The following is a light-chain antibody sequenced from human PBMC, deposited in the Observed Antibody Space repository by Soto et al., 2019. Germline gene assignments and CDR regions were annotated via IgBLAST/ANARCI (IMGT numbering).Light chain of an antibody. CDR1: ISDVADYHY. CDR3: GSYTSRSTIPFA. J-gene: IGLJ1*01. Sequence: QSALTQPDSVSGSPGQSITISCTGTISDVADYHYVSWYQQHPGKAPKLILYDTSTHRPSGVSDRFSGARSGNTASLTISGLQTEDEADYYCGSYTSRSTIPFAFGTGTKVTVL. CDR2: DTST. V-gene: IGLV2-14*01.